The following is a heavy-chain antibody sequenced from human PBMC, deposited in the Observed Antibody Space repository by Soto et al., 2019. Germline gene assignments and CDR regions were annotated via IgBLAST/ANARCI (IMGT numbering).Heavy chain of an antibody. CDR2: INQDGSEK. Sequence: PGGSLRLSCAASGFTFSSYWMSWVRQAPGKGLEWVANINQDGSEKYYVDSVKGRFTISRDNAKNSLYLQMNSLRAEDTAVYYCAIPRGHGVYENFVNWGQGTLVTVSS. CDR3: AIPRGHGVYENFVN. V-gene: IGHV3-7*01. CDR1: GFTFSSYW. D-gene: IGHD4-17*01. J-gene: IGHJ1*01.